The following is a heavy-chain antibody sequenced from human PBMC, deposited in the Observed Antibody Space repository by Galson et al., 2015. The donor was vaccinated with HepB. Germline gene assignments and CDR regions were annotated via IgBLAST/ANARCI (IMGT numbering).Heavy chain of an antibody. D-gene: IGHD2-2*01. CDR3: AKDMQATY. J-gene: IGHJ4*02. Sequence: SLRLSCAASGFTFSNYGMHWVRQAPGKGLEWVSLISSSGDSTYYADSVKGRFTISRDDSKNTLYLHMNNLRAEDTAVYYCAKDMQATYWGQGTQVTVSS. V-gene: IGHV3-23*01. CDR2: ISSSGDST. CDR1: GFTFSNYG.